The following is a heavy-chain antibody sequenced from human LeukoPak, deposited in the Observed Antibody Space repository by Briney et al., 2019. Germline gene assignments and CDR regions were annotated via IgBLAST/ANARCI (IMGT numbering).Heavy chain of an antibody. D-gene: IGHD6-19*01. J-gene: IGHJ4*02. CDR1: GHSISSGYY. V-gene: IGHV4-38-2*01. Sequence: SETLSLTCAVSGHSISSGYYWGWIRQPPGKGLEWIGSIYHSGSTYYNPSLKSRVTISVDTSKNQFSLKLSSVTAADTAVYYCATAYSSGWYLIDYWGQGTLVTVSS. CDR2: IYHSGST. CDR3: ATAYSSGWYLIDY.